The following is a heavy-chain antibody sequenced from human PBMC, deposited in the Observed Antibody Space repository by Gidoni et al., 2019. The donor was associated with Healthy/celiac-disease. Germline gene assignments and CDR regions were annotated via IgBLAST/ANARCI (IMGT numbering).Heavy chain of an antibody. CDR3: ARETHIVVVTALSGAFDI. D-gene: IGHD2-21*02. Sequence: QVQLVQSGAEVKKPGSSVKVSCKASEGTFSSYAISWVQQAPGQGLEWMGRIIPILGIANYAQKFQGRVTITADKSTSTAYMELSSLRSEDTAVYYCARETHIVVVTALSGAFDIWGQGTMVTVSS. CDR2: IIPILGIA. CDR1: EGTFSSYA. V-gene: IGHV1-69*09. J-gene: IGHJ3*02.